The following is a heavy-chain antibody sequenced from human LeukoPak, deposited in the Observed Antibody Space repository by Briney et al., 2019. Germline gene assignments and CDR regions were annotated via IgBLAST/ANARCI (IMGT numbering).Heavy chain of an antibody. CDR1: GGTFSSYA. J-gene: IGHJ4*02. V-gene: IGHV1-69*04. D-gene: IGHD3-22*01. CDR2: IIPILGIA. CDR3: ARESPPFRGIVVVNYFDY. Sequence: GASVKVSCKASGGTFSSYAISWVRQAPGQGLEWMGRIIPILGIANYAQKFQGRVTITADKSTSTAYMELSSLRSEDTAVYYCARESPPFRGIVVVNYFDYWGQGTLVTVSS.